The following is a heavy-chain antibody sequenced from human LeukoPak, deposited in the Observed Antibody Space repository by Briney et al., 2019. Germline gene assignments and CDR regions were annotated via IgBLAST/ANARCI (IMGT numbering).Heavy chain of an antibody. J-gene: IGHJ6*04. Sequence: SETLSLTCTVPGGSISSYYWSWIRQPPGKGLGWIGYIYYSGSTNYNPSLKSRVTISVDTSKNQFSLKLSSVTAADTAVYYCARDRGCGMDVWGKGTTVTVSS. D-gene: IGHD6-19*01. V-gene: IGHV4-59*01. CDR3: ARDRGCGMDV. CDR2: IYYSGST. CDR1: GGSISSYY.